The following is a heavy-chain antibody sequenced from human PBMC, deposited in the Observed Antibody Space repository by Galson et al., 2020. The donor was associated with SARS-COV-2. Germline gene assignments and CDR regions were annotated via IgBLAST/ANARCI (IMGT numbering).Heavy chain of an antibody. J-gene: IGHJ3*02. D-gene: IGHD3-22*01. Sequence: SVRVSCKASGGTFSNYAISWVRQAPGQGLEWMGWIMPLFGATNYAQKFQGRVTFTADKSTSTAYMELSSLRSEDTAVYYCARHGDTMRLVFIEYAFDIWGQGTMVTVSS. V-gene: IGHV1-69*06. CDR3: ARHGDTMRLVFIEYAFDI. CDR2: IMPLFGAT. CDR1: GGTFSNYA.